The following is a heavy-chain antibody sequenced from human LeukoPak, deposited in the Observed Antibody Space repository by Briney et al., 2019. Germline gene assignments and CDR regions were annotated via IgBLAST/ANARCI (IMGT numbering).Heavy chain of an antibody. Sequence: GGSLRLSCAASGFTFSSYSMNWVRQAPGKGLEWVSSISSSSSYIYYADSVKGRFTISRDNAKNSLYLQMNSLRAEDTAVYYCAKTVGYGDYVFNYYYMDVWGKGTTVTVSS. J-gene: IGHJ6*03. V-gene: IGHV3-21*04. CDR3: AKTVGYGDYVFNYYYMDV. CDR2: ISSSSSYI. CDR1: GFTFSSYS. D-gene: IGHD4-17*01.